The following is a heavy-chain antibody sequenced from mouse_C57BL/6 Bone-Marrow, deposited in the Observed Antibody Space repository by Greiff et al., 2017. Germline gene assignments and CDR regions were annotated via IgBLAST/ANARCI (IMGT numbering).Heavy chain of an antibody. D-gene: IGHD3-2*02. CDR1: GYTFTSYW. CDR3: ARWGSRLEDYYAMDY. V-gene: IGHV1-59*01. J-gene: IGHJ4*01. Sequence: QVQLQQPGAELVRPGTSVKLSCKASGYTFTSYWMHWVKQRPGQGLEWMGVIDPADSYTNYNQKFKGKATSTVDTYSSTAYMQLSSLTAEDSAVYYCARWGSRLEDYYAMDYWGQGTSVTGSS. CDR2: IDPADSYT.